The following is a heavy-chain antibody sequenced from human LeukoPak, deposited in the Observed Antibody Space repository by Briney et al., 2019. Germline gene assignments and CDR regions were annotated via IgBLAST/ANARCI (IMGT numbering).Heavy chain of an antibody. J-gene: IGHJ6*03. CDR2: ISSSSSTI. V-gene: IGHV3-48*01. Sequence: GGSLRLSCAASGFTFSSYSMNWVRQAPGKGLEWVSYISSSSSTICYADSVKGRFTISRDNAKNSLYLQMNSLRAEDTAVYYCARGRYSSGWYDYYYYYYMDVWGKGTTVTVSS. D-gene: IGHD6-19*01. CDR1: GFTFSSYS. CDR3: ARGRYSSGWYDYYYYYYMDV.